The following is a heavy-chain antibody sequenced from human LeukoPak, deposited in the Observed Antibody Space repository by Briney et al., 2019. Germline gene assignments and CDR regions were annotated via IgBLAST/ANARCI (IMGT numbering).Heavy chain of an antibody. CDR1: GFTFSSYA. CDR2: ISGSGGST. CDR3: ASIHIGSHPRPDY. Sequence: GGSLRLSCAASGFTFSSYAMSWVRQAPGKGLEWVSAISGSGGSTYYADSVEGRFTISRDNSKNTLYLQMNSLRAEDTAVYYCASIHIGSHPRPDYWGRGTLVTVSS. D-gene: IGHD1-26*01. J-gene: IGHJ4*02. V-gene: IGHV3-23*01.